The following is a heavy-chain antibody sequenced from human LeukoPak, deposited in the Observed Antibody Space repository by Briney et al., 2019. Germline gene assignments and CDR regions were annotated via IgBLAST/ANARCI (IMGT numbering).Heavy chain of an antibody. D-gene: IGHD1-26*01. Sequence: PGGSLRLSCAASGFTVSSNYVSWVRQAPGKGLEWVSVIYSGGSTYYADSVKGRFTISRDNSKNTLYLQMNSLRAEDTAVYYCARGGSYLVSDAFDIWGQGTMVTVSS. CDR2: IYSGGST. CDR1: GFTVSSNY. J-gene: IGHJ3*02. V-gene: IGHV3-53*01. CDR3: ARGGSYLVSDAFDI.